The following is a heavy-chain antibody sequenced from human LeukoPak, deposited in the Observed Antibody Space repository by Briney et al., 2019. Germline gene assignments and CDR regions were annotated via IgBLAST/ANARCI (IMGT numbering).Heavy chain of an antibody. CDR3: AREQDVLGYCSGGSCRNWFDP. CDR1: GGSISSYY. V-gene: IGHV4-59*01. D-gene: IGHD2-15*01. Sequence: KPSETLSLTCTVSGGSISSYYWSWIRQPPGKGLEWIGYIYYSGSTNYNPSLKSRVTISVDTSENQFSLKLSSVTAADTAVYYCAREQDVLGYCSGGSCRNWFDPWGQGTLVTVSS. J-gene: IGHJ5*02. CDR2: IYYSGST.